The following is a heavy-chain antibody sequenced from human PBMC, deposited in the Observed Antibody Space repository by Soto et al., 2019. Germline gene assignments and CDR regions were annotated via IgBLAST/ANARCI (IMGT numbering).Heavy chain of an antibody. CDR3: ASGVGSYNISGFSHPSDYYYVMDF. D-gene: IGHD3-22*01. V-gene: IGHV1-69*13. J-gene: IGHJ6*02. Sequence: ASVKVSCKASGGTFSSYAISWVRQAPGQGLEWMGGIIPIFGTANYAQKFQGRVTITADESTSTAYMELSSLRSEDTAVYYCASGVGSYNISGFSHPSDYYYVMDFWAQGTTVTVS. CDR1: GGTFSSYA. CDR2: IIPIFGTA.